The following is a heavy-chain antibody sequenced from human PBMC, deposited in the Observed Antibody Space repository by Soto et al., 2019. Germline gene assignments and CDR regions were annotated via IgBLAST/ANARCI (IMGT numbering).Heavy chain of an antibody. V-gene: IGHV3-30*03. CDR3: ACTSDYGGNVFDY. CDR2: ISYDGSNK. Sequence: PGESLKISCAASGFTFSSYGMHWVRQAPGKGLEWVAVISYDGSNKYYADSVKGRFTISRDNSKNTLYLQMNSLRAEDTAVYYCACTSDYGGNVFDYWGQGTLVTVSS. D-gene: IGHD4-17*01. CDR1: GFTFSSYG. J-gene: IGHJ4*02.